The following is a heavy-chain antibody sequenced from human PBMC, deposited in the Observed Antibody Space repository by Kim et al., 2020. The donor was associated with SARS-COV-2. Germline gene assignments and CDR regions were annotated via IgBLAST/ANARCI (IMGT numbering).Heavy chain of an antibody. D-gene: IGHD2-2*01. Sequence: YYTDSVKGRFTFPRDNAKNTWERQMNSLRAEDTALYYCARIGPASHTDFGGQGTLVTVSS. CDR3: ARIGPASHTDF. V-gene: IGHV3-23*05. J-gene: IGHJ4*02.